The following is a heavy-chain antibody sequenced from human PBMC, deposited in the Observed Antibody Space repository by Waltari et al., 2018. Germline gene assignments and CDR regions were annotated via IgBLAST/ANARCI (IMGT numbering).Heavy chain of an antibody. CDR1: GFTFSSFW. CDR2: ISTDASDT. V-gene: IGHV3-74*03. D-gene: IGHD1-1*01. J-gene: IGHJ6*02. CDR3: ARVSRRTYRSPVPGRHYYYGMDV. Sequence: EEQLVESGGGLVQPGDSLRLSCAASGFTFSSFWMNWVRQAPGKGPLVFARISTDASDTTYADSVKGRFTISRDNARNTLYLQMNRLRAEDTAVYFCARVSRRTYRSPVPGRHYYYGMDVWGQGTTVTVSS.